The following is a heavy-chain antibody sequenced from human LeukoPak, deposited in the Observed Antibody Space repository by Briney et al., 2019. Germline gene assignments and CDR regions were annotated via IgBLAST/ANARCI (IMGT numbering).Heavy chain of an antibody. Sequence: SKTLSLTCTVSGDSISSSSYYWGWIRQPPGKGREWIGSIPYSGSTYYNPSLKSRLTISVDTSKNQFSLKLSSVTAADTAVYYCARCKDYYVSGSYYKTFDYWGQRTQVTVSS. CDR3: ARCKDYYVSGSYYKTFDY. D-gene: IGHD3-10*01. J-gene: IGHJ4*02. CDR2: IPYSGST. CDR1: GDSISSSSYY. V-gene: IGHV4-39*07.